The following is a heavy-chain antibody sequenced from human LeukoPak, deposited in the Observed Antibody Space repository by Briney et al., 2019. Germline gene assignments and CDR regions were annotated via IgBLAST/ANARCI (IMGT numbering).Heavy chain of an antibody. D-gene: IGHD1-1*01. Sequence: SGPALVKPTQTLTLTCTFSGFSISTSGMCVSWIRQPPGKALEWLARIDWDDDKYYSTSLKTRLTISKDTSKNQVVLTMTNMDPVDTATYYCARIQSASMTTYYFDYWGQGTLVTVSS. CDR3: ARIQSASMTTYYFDY. CDR2: IDWDDDK. V-gene: IGHV2-70*11. CDR1: GFSISTSGMC. J-gene: IGHJ4*02.